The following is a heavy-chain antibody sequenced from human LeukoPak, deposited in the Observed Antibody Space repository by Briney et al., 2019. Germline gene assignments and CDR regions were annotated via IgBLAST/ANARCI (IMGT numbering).Heavy chain of an antibody. D-gene: IGHD5-18*01. CDR2: ISYDGSKK. V-gene: IGHV3-30*18. CDR3: AKDRVDTFNWFDP. J-gene: IGHJ5*02. CDR1: GFTFRSYG. Sequence: GRSLRLSCAASGFTFRSYGMHWVRQAPGKGLEWVAVISYDGSKKYYADFVKGRLTISRDNSKNTLYLQMNSLRAEDTAVYYCAKDRVDTFNWFDPWGQGTLVTVSS.